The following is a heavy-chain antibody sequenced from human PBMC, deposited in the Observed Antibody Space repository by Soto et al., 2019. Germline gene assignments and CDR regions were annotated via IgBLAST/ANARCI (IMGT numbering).Heavy chain of an antibody. V-gene: IGHV3-7*01. CDR3: ARDWDYDFWSGYYDY. J-gene: IGHJ4*02. CDR1: GFTFSSYW. D-gene: IGHD3-3*01. Sequence: PGGSLRLSCAASGFTFSSYWMSWVRQAPGKGLEWVANIKQDGSEKYYVDSVKGRFTISRDNAKNSLYLQMNSLRAEDTAVYYCARDWDYDFWSGYYDYWGQGTLVTVSS. CDR2: IKQDGSEK.